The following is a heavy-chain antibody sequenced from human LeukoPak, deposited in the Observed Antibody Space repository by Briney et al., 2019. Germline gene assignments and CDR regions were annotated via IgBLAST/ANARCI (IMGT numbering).Heavy chain of an antibody. CDR1: GYTFTSYY. CDR3: ARESTIYDFWSGYYVFDY. Sequence: ASVKVSCKASGYTFTSYYMHWVRQAPGQGLEWMGIINPSGGSTSYAQKFQGRVTMTRDTSTSTVYMELSSLRSEDTAVYYCARESTIYDFWSGYYVFDYWGQGTLVTVSS. CDR2: INPSGGST. D-gene: IGHD3-3*01. V-gene: IGHV1-46*01. J-gene: IGHJ4*02.